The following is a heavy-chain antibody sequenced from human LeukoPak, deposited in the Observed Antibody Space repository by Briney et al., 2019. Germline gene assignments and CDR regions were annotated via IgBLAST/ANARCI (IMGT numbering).Heavy chain of an antibody. J-gene: IGHJ4*02. CDR2: IYYRGST. V-gene: IGHV4-59*01. CDR1: GGSISSYY. D-gene: IGHD5-18*01. Sequence: SETLSLTCTVSGGSISSYYWSWIRQPPGKGLEWIGYIYYRGSTNYNPSLKSRVTISVDTSKNQFSLKLSSVTAADTAVYYCARNTGYSYGIRVRYYFDYWGQGTLVTVSS. CDR3: ARNTGYSYGIRVRYYFDY.